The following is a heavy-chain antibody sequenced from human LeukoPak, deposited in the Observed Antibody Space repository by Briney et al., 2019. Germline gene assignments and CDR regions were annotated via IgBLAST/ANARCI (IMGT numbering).Heavy chain of an antibody. CDR1: GFIFDDYA. V-gene: IGHV3-43*02. CDR3: TRGRVATVGGAKYAMDV. Sequence: GGSLRLSCAASGFIFDDYAMHWVRQAPGKGLEWVSLITGDGAGTYYEDSVRGRFTISRDNSKNSLYLIMNSLRTEDTALYYCTRGRVATVGGAKYAMDVWGQGTTVTVSS. D-gene: IGHD5-12*01. J-gene: IGHJ6*02. CDR2: ITGDGAGT.